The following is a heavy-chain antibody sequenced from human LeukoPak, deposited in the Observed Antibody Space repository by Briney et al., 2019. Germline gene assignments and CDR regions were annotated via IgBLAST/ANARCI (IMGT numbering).Heavy chain of an antibody. V-gene: IGHV6-1*01. CDR1: GDSVSRDSIA. CDR2: TYYKSAWYN. D-gene: IGHD6-19*01. J-gene: IGHJ4*02. CDR3: ARGTGWPHFDY. Sequence: SQTLSLTCAISGDSVSRDSIAWNWIRQSPSRGLEWLGRTYYKSAWYNDYAVHMKSRITISPDTSKNQFSLQLNSVTPDDAAVYYCARGTGWPHFDYWGQGILVTVSS.